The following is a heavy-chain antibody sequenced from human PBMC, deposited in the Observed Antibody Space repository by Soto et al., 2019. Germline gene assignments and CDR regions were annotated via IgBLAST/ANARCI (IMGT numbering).Heavy chain of an antibody. V-gene: IGHV1-18*01. Sequence: ASVTVSCKASVYTFTSYCISWVRQAPGQGLEWMGWISAYNGNTNYAQKLQGRVTMTTDTSTSTAYMELRSLRSDDTAVYYCARDGGNCSSTSCYPSTNWFDPWGQGTLVTVSS. J-gene: IGHJ5*02. CDR1: VYTFTSYC. CDR2: ISAYNGNT. D-gene: IGHD2-2*01. CDR3: ARDGGNCSSTSCYPSTNWFDP.